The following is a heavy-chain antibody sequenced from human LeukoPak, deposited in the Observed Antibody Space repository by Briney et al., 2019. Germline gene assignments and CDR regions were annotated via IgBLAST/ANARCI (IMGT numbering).Heavy chain of an antibody. CDR3: ARNDYGDPYYFDY. D-gene: IGHD4-17*01. Sequence: ASVKVSCTASGYTFTSYGISWVRQAPGQGLEWMGWISAYNGNTNYAQKLQGRVTMTTDTSTSTAYMELSSLRSEDTAVYYCARNDYGDPYYFDYWGQGTLVTVSS. V-gene: IGHV1-18*01. CDR1: GYTFTSYG. J-gene: IGHJ4*02. CDR2: ISAYNGNT.